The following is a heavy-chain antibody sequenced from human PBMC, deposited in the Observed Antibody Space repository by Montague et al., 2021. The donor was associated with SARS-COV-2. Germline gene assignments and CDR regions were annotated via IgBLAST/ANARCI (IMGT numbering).Heavy chain of an antibody. CDR1: GDSVSGNRPT. D-gene: IGHD1-26*01. CDR2: TYYMSRWSN. V-gene: IGHV6-1*01. CDR3: ARERWAVGVSFDY. J-gene: IGHJ4*02. Sequence: CAISGDSVSGNRPTWHWIRQSPSIGLEWLGMTYYMSRWSNDYAVSVRSRIIINPDTSTNQFSLQLSSVAPEDTAVYFCARERWAVGVSFDYWGQGTLVTV.